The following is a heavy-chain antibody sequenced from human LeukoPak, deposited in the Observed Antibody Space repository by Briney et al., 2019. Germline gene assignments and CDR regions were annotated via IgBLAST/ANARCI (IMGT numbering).Heavy chain of an antibody. CDR2: ISSDGSST. D-gene: IGHD1-26*01. J-gene: IGHJ4*02. CDR1: GFTFSSYA. CDR3: ARAQMGAPTDY. Sequence: GGSLRLSCAASGFTFSSYAMYWVRQAPGKGLVWVSRISSDGSSTIYADSVKGRFTISRDIAKNTLYLQMNSLRAEDTAVYYCARAQMGAPTDYWGQGTLATVSS. V-gene: IGHV3-74*01.